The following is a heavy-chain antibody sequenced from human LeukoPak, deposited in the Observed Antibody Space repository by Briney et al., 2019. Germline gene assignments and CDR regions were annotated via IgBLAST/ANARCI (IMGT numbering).Heavy chain of an antibody. CDR1: GFSLSTSGVG. CDR2: IYWNDDK. CDR3: AHRSATMVRGPRGCYFDY. V-gene: IGHV2-5*01. J-gene: IGHJ4*02. D-gene: IGHD3-10*01. Sequence: ESGPTLVKPTQTLTLTCTFSGFSLSTSGVGVGWIRQPPGKALEWLALIYWNDDKRYSPSLKSRLTITKDTSKNQVVLTMTNMDPVDTATYYRAHRSATMVRGPRGCYFDYWGRGTLVTVSS.